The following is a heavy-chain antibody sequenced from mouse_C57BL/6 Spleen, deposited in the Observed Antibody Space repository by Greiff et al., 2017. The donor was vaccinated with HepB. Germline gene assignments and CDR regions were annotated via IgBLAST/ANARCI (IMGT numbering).Heavy chain of an antibody. Sequence: VQLQQPGAELVKPGASVKMSCKASGYTFTSYWITWVKQRPGQGLEWIGDIYPGSGSTNYNEKFKSKATLTVDTSSSTAYMQLSSLTSEDSAVYYCARYAYYSNYDWFAYWGQGTLVTVSA. D-gene: IGHD2-5*01. J-gene: IGHJ3*01. CDR3: ARYAYYSNYDWFAY. CDR2: IYPGSGST. CDR1: GYTFTSYW. V-gene: IGHV1-55*01.